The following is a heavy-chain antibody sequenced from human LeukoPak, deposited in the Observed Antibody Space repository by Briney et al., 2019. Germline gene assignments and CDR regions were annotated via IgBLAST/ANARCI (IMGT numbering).Heavy chain of an antibody. CDR3: ARDDYGDYKAFDI. V-gene: IGHV3-23*01. J-gene: IGHJ3*02. CDR2: IGRTT. CDR1: GFTFSSFS. Sequence: GGSLRLSCAASGFTFSSFSMSWVRQAPGKGLEYVSGIGRTTYYAESVKGRFTISRDNSKNTLYLQMNSLRAEDTAVYYCARDDYGDYKAFDIWGQGTMVTVSS. D-gene: IGHD4-17*01.